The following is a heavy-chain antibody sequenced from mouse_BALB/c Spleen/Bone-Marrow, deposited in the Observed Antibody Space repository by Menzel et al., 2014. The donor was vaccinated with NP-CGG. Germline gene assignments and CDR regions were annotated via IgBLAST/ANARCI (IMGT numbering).Heavy chain of an antibody. CDR1: GYTFTRYT. Sequence: QVQLQQSGAELARPGASVKMSCQASGYTFTRYTMHWEKQRPGQGLEWIGYINPSSAYTNYNQKFKDKATLTADKSPSTAYMQLSSLTSEDSAVYYCTIRYYAMDYWGQGTSFTVSS. CDR2: INPSSAYT. D-gene: IGHD1-1*01. V-gene: IGHV1-4*01. J-gene: IGHJ4*01. CDR3: TIRYYAMDY.